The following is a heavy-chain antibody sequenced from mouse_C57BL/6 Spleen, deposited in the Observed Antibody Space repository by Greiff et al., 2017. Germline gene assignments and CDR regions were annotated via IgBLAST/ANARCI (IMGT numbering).Heavy chain of an antibody. CDR2: IYPRSGNT. J-gene: IGHJ4*01. D-gene: IGHD2-5*01. V-gene: IGHV1-81*01. Sequence: QVQLQQSGAELARPGASVKLSCKASGYTFTSYGISWVKQRTGQGLEWIGEIYPRSGNTYYNEQFQGKATLTADKSSSTAYMELRSLTSEDSAVYFCARSSYSNYGRGYAMDYWGQGTSVTVSS. CDR3: ARSSYSNYGRGYAMDY. CDR1: GYTFTSYG.